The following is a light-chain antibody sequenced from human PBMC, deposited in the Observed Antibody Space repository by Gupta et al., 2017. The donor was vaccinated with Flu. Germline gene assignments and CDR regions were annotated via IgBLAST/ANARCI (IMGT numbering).Light chain of an antibody. J-gene: IGKJ1*01. CDR2: LGS. CDR1: QILLHSNGYNY. V-gene: IGKV2-28*01. Sequence: DIVMTRSPVSLPVTPGEPASISCRSSQILLHSNGYNYLDWYLQKPGQSPQLLIYLGSNRASGVPDRFSGSGSGTDFTLKISRVEAEDVGVYYCKQYLQTPRTFGQGTKVEIK. CDR3: KQYLQTPRT.